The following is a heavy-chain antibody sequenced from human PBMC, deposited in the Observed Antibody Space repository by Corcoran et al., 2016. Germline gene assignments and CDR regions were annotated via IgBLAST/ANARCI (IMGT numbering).Heavy chain of an antibody. CDR2: ISYDGSNK. V-gene: IGHV3-30*18. J-gene: IGHJ4*02. CDR3: AKGGYYGSGSSDY. Sequence: QVQLVESGGGVIQPGTSLSLSCAASGFTFSSYGMHLVRQAPGKGLVWVAVISYDGSNKYYADSVKGRFTISRDNSKNTLYLQMNSLRAADTAVYYWAKGGYYGSGSSDYWGQGALVTVSS. D-gene: IGHD3-10*01. CDR1: GFTFSSYG.